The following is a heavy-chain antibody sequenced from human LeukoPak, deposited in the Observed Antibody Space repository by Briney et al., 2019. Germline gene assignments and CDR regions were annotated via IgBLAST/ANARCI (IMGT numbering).Heavy chain of an antibody. CDR1: GFSVSSNY. CDR2: IYSAGHT. V-gene: IGHV3-66*01. J-gene: IGHJ4*02. D-gene: IGHD3-10*01. CDR3: ARGVGERYFDY. Sequence: GGSLRLSCAASGFSVSSNYMTWVRQAPGKGLEWVSVIYSAGHTYYAGSVNGRFTISRDNSKNTLYFQMNSLTDEDTAVYYCARGVGERYFDYWGQGTLVTVSS.